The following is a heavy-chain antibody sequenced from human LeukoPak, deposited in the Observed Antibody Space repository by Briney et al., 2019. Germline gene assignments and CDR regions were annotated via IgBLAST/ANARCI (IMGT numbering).Heavy chain of an antibody. Sequence: HTGGSLRLSCAASGFTFSSYEMNWVRQAPGRGLEWVSFISGAASSIYYADSVKGRFTISRDNAKGSLYLQMNSLGAEDTAVYYCARQHTTPGSWNYYGMDVWGQGTTVTVSS. D-gene: IGHD3-10*01. CDR2: ISGAASSI. CDR3: ARQHTTPGSWNYYGMDV. V-gene: IGHV3-48*03. J-gene: IGHJ6*02. CDR1: GFTFSSYE.